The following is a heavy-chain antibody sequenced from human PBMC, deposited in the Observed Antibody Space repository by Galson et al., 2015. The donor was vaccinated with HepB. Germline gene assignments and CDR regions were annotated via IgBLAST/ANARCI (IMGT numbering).Heavy chain of an antibody. CDR2: ISYDGSNK. CDR1: GFTFSSYA. D-gene: IGHD3-10*01. Sequence: SLRLSCAASGFTFSSYAMHWVRQAPGKGLELVAVISYDGSNKYYADSVKGRFTISRDNSKNTLYLQMNSLRAEDTAVYYCASGSDYGSGSNYWGQGTLVTVSP. CDR3: ASGSDYGSGSNY. V-gene: IGHV3-30-3*01. J-gene: IGHJ4*02.